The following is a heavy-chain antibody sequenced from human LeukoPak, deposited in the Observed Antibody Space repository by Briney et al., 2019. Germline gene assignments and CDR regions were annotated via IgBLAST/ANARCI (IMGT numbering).Heavy chain of an antibody. Sequence: SQTLSLTCAISGDSVSSNSAAWNWIRQSPSRGLEWLGRTYYRSKWYNDYAVSVKSRITINPDASKNQFSLQLNSVTPEDTAVYYCARDRIAAAGTSIWFDPWGQGTLVTVSS. CDR1: GDSVSSNSAA. D-gene: IGHD6-13*01. CDR3: ARDRIAAAGTSIWFDP. CDR2: TYYRSKWYN. J-gene: IGHJ5*02. V-gene: IGHV6-1*01.